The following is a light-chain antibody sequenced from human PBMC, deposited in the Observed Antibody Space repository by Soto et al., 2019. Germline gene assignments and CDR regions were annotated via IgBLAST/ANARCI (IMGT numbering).Light chain of an antibody. CDR1: TGAVTSGHY. Sequence: QAVVTQEPSLTVSPGGTVTLTCGSSTGAVTSGHYPYWFQQKPGPAPRTLIYDTSNKHSWTPARFSGSLLGGKAALTLSGAQPEDEAEYYCLLSYSVTGVFGTGTKLTVL. CDR2: DTS. J-gene: IGLJ1*01. V-gene: IGLV7-46*01. CDR3: LLSYSVTGV.